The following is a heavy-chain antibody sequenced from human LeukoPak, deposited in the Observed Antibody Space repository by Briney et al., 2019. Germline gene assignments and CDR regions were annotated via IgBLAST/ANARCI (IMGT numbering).Heavy chain of an antibody. Sequence: SVKVSCKAFGGTFSNYAITWVRQAPGQGLEWMGRIIPIFGTANYAQKFQGRVTITTDESTSTAYMELSSLRSEDTAVYYCASLSRGSFEQLGRPWGQGTLVTVSS. CDR3: ASLSRGSFEQLGRP. V-gene: IGHV1-69*05. CDR1: GGTFSNYA. CDR2: IIPIFGTA. J-gene: IGHJ5*02. D-gene: IGHD6-6*01.